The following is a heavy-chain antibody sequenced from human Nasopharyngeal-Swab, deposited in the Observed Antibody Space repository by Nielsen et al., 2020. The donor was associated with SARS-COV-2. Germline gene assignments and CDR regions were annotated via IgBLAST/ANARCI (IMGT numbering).Heavy chain of an antibody. CDR3: ARGLYYDSSGYWYYFYGIDV. D-gene: IGHD3-22*01. Sequence: SVKVSCKASGGTLSSYAISWVRQAPGQGLEWMGGIIPDFGAANYAQKFQGRVTITEDASTRTAYMELSSLRSEDTAVYYCARGLYYDSSGYWYYFYGIDVWGQGTTVTVSS. J-gene: IGHJ6*02. CDR2: IIPDFGAA. CDR1: GGTLSSYA. V-gene: IGHV1-69*13.